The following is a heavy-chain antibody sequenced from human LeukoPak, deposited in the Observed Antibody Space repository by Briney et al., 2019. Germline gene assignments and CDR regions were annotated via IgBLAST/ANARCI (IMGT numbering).Heavy chain of an antibody. CDR2: IIPIFGTA. V-gene: IGHV1-69*05. Sequence: ASVKVSCKASGGTFSSYAISWVRQAPGQGLEWMGRIIPIFGTANYAQKFQGRVTITTDESTSTAYMELSRLRSEDTAVYYCARDPHILTGSYFDYWGQGTLVTVSS. CDR3: ARDPHILTGSYFDY. J-gene: IGHJ4*02. D-gene: IGHD3-9*01. CDR1: GGTFSSYA.